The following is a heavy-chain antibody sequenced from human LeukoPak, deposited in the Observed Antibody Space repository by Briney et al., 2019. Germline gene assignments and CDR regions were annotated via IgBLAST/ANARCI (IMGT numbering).Heavy chain of an antibody. CDR3: ARRLPWFGESYYYYYMDV. D-gene: IGHD3-10*01. V-gene: IGHV3-48*01. J-gene: IGHJ6*03. Sequence: PGGSLRLSCAASGLTFSSYSMNWVRQAPGKGLEWISYISSSSSTIYYADSVKGRFTISRDNAKNSLYLQMNSLRAEDTAVYYCARRLPWFGESYYYYYMDVWGKGTTVTVSS. CDR2: ISSSSSTI. CDR1: GLTFSSYS.